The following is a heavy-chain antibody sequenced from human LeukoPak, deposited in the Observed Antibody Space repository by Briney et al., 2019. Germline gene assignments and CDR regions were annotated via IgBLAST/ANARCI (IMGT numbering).Heavy chain of an antibody. V-gene: IGHV1-46*01. J-gene: IGHJ5*02. Sequence: ASVTVSYKSFGYTFTSNYMHWVRQAPAQGPEWMGVISHSGASTTYAQTFQGRVTLTRDMSTSTDYLELSGMRSDDAAVYYCARDNSVRDEAWWFSPWGQGTLVTVSS. CDR2: ISHSGAST. CDR3: ARDNSVRDEAWWFSP. D-gene: IGHD5-24*01. CDR1: GYTFTSNY.